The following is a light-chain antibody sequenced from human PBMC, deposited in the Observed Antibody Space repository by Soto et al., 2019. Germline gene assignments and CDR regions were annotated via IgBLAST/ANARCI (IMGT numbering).Light chain of an antibody. Sequence: QSVLSQPASVSGSPGQSITISCTGSISDVGGYNYVSWYQQHPGKAPKLVIFDVSDRPSGISNRFSGSKSGNTASLTISGLRTEDEADYYCGSYTSSSNDVFGSGTKLTVL. CDR1: ISDVGGYNY. CDR2: DVS. J-gene: IGLJ1*01. V-gene: IGLV2-14*03. CDR3: GSYTSSSNDV.